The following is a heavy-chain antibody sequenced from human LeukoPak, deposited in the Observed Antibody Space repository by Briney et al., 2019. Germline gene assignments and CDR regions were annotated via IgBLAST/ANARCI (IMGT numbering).Heavy chain of an antibody. J-gene: IGHJ5*02. V-gene: IGHV1-69*06. CDR2: IIPIFGTA. CDR3: ARVIYYYDSSGYPYNGFDP. Sequence: ASVKVSCKASGGTFSSYAISWVRQAPGQGLEWMGGIIPIFGTANYAQKFQGRVTITADKSTSTAYMELSSLRSEDTAVYYCARVIYYYDSSGYPYNGFDPWGQGTLVTVSS. CDR1: GGTFSSYA. D-gene: IGHD3-22*01.